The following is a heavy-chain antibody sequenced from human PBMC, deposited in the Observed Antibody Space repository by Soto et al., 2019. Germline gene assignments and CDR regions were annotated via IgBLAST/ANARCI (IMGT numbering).Heavy chain of an antibody. CDR3: ARHGIVGATTDRSFDY. D-gene: IGHD1-26*01. CDR2: IYYSGST. J-gene: IGHJ4*02. CDR1: GGSISSSSYY. Sequence: LSLTCTVSGGSISSSSYYWGWIRQPPGKGLEWIGSIYYSGSTYYNPSLKSRVTISVDTSKNQFSLKLSSVTAADTAVYYCARHGIVGATTDRSFDYWGQGTLVTVPS. V-gene: IGHV4-39*01.